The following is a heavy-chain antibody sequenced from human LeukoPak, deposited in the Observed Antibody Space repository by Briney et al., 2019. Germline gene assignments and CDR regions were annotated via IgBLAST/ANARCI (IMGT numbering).Heavy chain of an antibody. CDR3: ALVGGTAGY. Sequence: ASVKVSCKASGDTFTGYYIHWVRQAPGQGLEWMGWINPNSAGTSYAQKFQGRVTMTTDTSTSTAYMELRSLRSDDTAVYYCALVGGTAGYWGQGTLVTVSS. V-gene: IGHV1-2*02. J-gene: IGHJ4*02. CDR2: INPNSAGT. D-gene: IGHD1-26*01. CDR1: GDTFTGYY.